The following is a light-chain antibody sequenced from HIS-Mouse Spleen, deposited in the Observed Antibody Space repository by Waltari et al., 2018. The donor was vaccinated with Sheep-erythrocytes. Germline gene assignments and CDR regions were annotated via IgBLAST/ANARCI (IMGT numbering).Light chain of an antibody. J-gene: IGKJ1*01. CDR2: GAS. Sequence: EIVLTQSPGTLSLSPGERATLSCRASQSVSSSYLAWYQQKPGQAPRLLSYGASSRATGIPDRFSGSWSGTDFTLTISRLEPEDFAVYYCQQYNNWPRTFGQGTKVEIK. CDR1: QSVSSSY. CDR3: QQYNNWPRT. V-gene: IGKV3-20*01.